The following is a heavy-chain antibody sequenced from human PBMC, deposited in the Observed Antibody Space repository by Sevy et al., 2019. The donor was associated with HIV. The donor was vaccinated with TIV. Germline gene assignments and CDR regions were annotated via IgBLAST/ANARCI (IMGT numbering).Heavy chain of an antibody. V-gene: IGHV4-61*02. CDR1: GGSISSGSYY. CDR2: IYTSGST. CDR3: ARETGGTMIVVAHYLGDDAFDI. D-gene: IGHD3-22*01. Sequence: SETLSLTCTVSGGSISSGSYYWSWIRQPAGKGLEWIGRIYTSGSTNYNPSLKSRVTMSVDTSKNQFSLKLSSVTAADTAVYYCARETGGTMIVVAHYLGDDAFDIWGQGTMVTVSS. J-gene: IGHJ3*02.